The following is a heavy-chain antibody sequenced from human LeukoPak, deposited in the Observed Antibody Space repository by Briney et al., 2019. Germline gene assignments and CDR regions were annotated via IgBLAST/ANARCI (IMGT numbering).Heavy chain of an antibody. V-gene: IGHV3-30-3*01. J-gene: IGHJ6*02. CDR3: ARDVIPNYYYYGMDV. CDR2: ISYDGSKK. Sequence: GECLRLSWAASVCTFSSYPMSWVRKAPGKGLEWVTVISYDGSKKYYADSVKGRFTISRDNSKNTVYLQMNSLRAEDTAVYYCARDVIPNYYYYGMDVWGQGTTVTVSS. CDR1: VCTFSSYP. D-gene: IGHD3-10*01.